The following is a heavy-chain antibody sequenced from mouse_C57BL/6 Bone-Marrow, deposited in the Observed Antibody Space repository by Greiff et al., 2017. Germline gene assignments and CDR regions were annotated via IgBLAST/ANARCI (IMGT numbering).Heavy chain of an antibody. V-gene: IGHV5-6*02. CDR1: GFTFSSYG. Sequence: EVKLMESGGDLVKPGGSLKLSCAASGFTFSSYGMSWVRQTPDKRLEWVATISSGGSYTYYPDSVKGRFTISRDNAKNTLYLQMSSLKSEDTAMYYCARRGIVTTRFAYWGQGTLVTVSA. CDR3: ARRGIVTTRFAY. CDR2: ISSGGSYT. D-gene: IGHD2-5*01. J-gene: IGHJ3*01.